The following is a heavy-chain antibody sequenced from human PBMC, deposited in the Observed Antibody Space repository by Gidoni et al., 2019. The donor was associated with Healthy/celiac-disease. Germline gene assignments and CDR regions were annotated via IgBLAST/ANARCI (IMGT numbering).Heavy chain of an antibody. D-gene: IGHD3-22*01. V-gene: IGHV4-31*03. CDR2: IYSRGST. CDR1: GGPIRSVGYY. Sequence: QVQLQESGPGLVTPSQTLSLPCTVSGGPIRSVGYYWSWIRQHPGKGLEWIGYIYSRGSTFYNPSLKSRVTISVDTSKNQFSLKLSSVTAADTAVYYCARGWYYYDSSGYYFDYWGQGTLVTVSS. CDR3: ARGWYYYDSSGYYFDY. J-gene: IGHJ4*02.